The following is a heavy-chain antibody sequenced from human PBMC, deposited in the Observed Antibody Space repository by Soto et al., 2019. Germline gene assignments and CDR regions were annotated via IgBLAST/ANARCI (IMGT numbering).Heavy chain of an antibody. CDR3: ARHYIVLMVYALFDP. D-gene: IGHD2-8*01. J-gene: IGHJ5*02. V-gene: IGHV4-39*01. Sequence: LSLTCTVSGGSISSSSYYWGWIRQPPGKGLEWIGSIYYSGSTYYNPSLKSRVTISVDTSKNQFSLKLSSVTAADTAVYYCARHYIVLMVYALFDPWGQGTLVTVSS. CDR1: GGSISSSSYY. CDR2: IYYSGST.